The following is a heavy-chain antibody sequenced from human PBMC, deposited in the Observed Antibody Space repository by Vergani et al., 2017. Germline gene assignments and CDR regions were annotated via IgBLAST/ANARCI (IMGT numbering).Heavy chain of an antibody. D-gene: IGHD6-13*01. CDR2: TWYDGNNK. CDR3: AKDGIAAAGYHMYYFDY. CDR1: GFTFNQYG. Sequence: QVQLVESGGGVVQPGRSLRLSCAASGFTFNQYGMHWVRQAPGKGLEWVAVTWYDGNNKQYADSVKGRFTISRDNSKSTMYLQMNSLRDEDTGVYYCAKDGIAAAGYHMYYFDYWGQGTLVTVSS. J-gene: IGHJ4*02. V-gene: IGHV3-33*06.